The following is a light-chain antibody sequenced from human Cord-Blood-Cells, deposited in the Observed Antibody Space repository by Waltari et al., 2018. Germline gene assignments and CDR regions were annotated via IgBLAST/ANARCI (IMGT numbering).Light chain of an antibody. CDR2: EGS. CDR1: SSDVGSYNL. Sequence: QSALTQPASVSGSPGQSITISCTGTSSDVGSYNLVSWYQQHPGKAPKLMIYEGSKRPSGGSNRFSGAKSGNTCSLTISGLQAEDEADYYCCSYAGSSTSYVFGTGTKVTVL. J-gene: IGLJ1*01. CDR3: CSYAGSSTSYV. V-gene: IGLV2-23*01.